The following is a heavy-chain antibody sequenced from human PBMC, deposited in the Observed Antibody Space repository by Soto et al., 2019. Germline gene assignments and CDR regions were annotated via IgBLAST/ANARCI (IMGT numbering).Heavy chain of an antibody. CDR1: GGSISSSSYY. CDR3: ARVVVVAATVNEAFDI. V-gene: IGHV4-39*01. Sequence: QLQLQESGPGLVKPSETLSLTCTVSGGSISSSSYYWGWIRQPPGKGLEWIGSIYYSGRTYYNPSLKSRVTISVDTSKNQCYLKLSAVTAADTAVYYCARVVVVAATVNEAFDIWGQGTMVTVSS. CDR2: IYYSGRT. D-gene: IGHD2-15*01. J-gene: IGHJ3*02.